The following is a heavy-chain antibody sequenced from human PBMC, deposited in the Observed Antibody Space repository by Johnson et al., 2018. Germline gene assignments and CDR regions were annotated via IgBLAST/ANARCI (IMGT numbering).Heavy chain of an antibody. D-gene: IGHD1-14*01. Sequence: VQLVESGGVVVEXGGSLRLXCAASGFTFDDYPMHWVRQTPGKALEWVSFITWDGGVSHYADFVKGRFTIARDNNKKSLSLQMNSLKTEDTAVYYCVKEGGGVKEPSFQHWGQGTLVIVSS. CDR3: VKEGGGVKEPSFQH. J-gene: IGHJ1*01. V-gene: IGHV3-43*01. CDR1: GFTFDDYP. CDR2: ITWDGGVS.